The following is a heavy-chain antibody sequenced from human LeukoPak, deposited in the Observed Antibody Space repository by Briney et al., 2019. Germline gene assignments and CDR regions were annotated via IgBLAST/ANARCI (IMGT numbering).Heavy chain of an antibody. CDR3: ARGATSFITMVRGVVDY. D-gene: IGHD3-10*01. V-gene: IGHV4-39*07. CDR1: GVSFSSYY. CDR2: IYYSGST. Sequence: SETLSLTCAVYGVSFSSYYWGWIRQPPGKGLEWIGSIYYSGSTYYNPSLKSRVTISVDTSKNQFSLKLSSVTAADTAVYYCARGATSFITMVRGVVDYWGQGTLVTVSS. J-gene: IGHJ4*02.